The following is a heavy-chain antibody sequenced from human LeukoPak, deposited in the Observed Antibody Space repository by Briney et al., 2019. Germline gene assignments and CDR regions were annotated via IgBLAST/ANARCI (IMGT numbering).Heavy chain of an antibody. Sequence: SVKVSCKASGGTFSIYAISWVRQAPGQGLEWMGRIIPIFGTANYAQKFQGRVTITTDQSTSTAYMELSSLRSEDTAVYYCARDGGSYWNYYYYYMDVWGKGTTVTVSS. D-gene: IGHD1-26*01. CDR1: GGTFSIYA. J-gene: IGHJ6*03. CDR3: ARDGGSYWNYYYYYMDV. CDR2: IIPIFGTA. V-gene: IGHV1-69*05.